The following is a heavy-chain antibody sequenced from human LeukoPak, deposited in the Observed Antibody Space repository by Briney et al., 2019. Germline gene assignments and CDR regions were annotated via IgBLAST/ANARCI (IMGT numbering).Heavy chain of an antibody. CDR2: ISYDGSNK. V-gene: IGHV3-30*01. D-gene: IGHD3-16*01. J-gene: IGHJ4*02. CDR1: GSTFSSYA. CDR3: VRDLILVWTPGDDFDF. Sequence: PGGSRRLSCAAPGSTFSSYAMQWVRQAPGKGLGWVAVISYDGSNKYYADPVKGRFTISRDNSKNTLYLQMNSLRAEDTAVYYCVRDLILVWTPGDDFDFWGQGTLVIVSS.